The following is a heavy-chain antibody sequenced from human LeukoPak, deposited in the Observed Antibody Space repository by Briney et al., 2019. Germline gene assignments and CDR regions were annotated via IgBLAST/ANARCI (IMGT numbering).Heavy chain of an antibody. J-gene: IGHJ6*04. CDR3: AELGITMIGSV. CDR2: ISSSGSTI. Sequence: GGSLRLSCAASGFTFSSYEMNWVRQAPGKGLEWVSYISSSGSTIYYADSVKGRFTISRDNARNSLYLQMNSLRAEDTAVYYCAELGITMIGSVWGKGTTVTISS. V-gene: IGHV3-48*03. D-gene: IGHD3-10*02. CDR1: GFTFSSYE.